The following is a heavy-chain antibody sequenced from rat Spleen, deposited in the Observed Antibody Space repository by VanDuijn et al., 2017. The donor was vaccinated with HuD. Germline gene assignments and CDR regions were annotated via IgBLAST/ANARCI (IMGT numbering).Heavy chain of an antibody. CDR3: ARQGGIYPCIRSAY. V-gene: IGHV5S23*01. CDR1: GFTFSNYD. J-gene: IGHJ3*01. D-gene: IGHD1-4*01. Sequence: EVQLVESGGGLVQPGRSLKLSCAASGFTFSNYDMAWVRQAPTKGLEWVASISTGGGNTYYRDSVKGRFTITRDNAKSTLYLQMDSLRSADTATYYCARQGGIYPCIRSAYWRQGTLVTVSS. CDR2: ISTGGGNT.